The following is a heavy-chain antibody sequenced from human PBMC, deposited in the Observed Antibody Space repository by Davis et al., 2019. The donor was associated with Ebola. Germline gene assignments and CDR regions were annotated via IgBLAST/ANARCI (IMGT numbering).Heavy chain of an antibody. CDR1: GYIFTSYA. J-gene: IGHJ4*02. CDR2: ISAYNGNT. V-gene: IGHV1-18*01. D-gene: IGHD6-19*01. Sequence: ASVKVSCKASGYIFTSYAMHWVRQAPGQGLEWMGWISAYNGNTNYAQKLQGRVTMTTDTSTSTAYMELRSLRSDDTAVYYCARDHGRGWSDYWGQGTLVTVSS. CDR3: ARDHGRGWSDY.